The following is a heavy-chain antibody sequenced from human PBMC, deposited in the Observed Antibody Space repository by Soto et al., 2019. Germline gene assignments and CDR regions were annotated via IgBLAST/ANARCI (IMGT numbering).Heavy chain of an antibody. CDR2: INHSRST. V-gene: IGHV4-34*01. Sequence: QVQLQQWGAGLLKSSETLSLTCAVYGGSLSDYYWSWIRQPPGKGLEWIGEINHSRSTNYNPSLKSRRTIXXAXAKXQFSRKVSSVTDADTAVYYCARAPRAVAGTAGMDVWGQGTTVTVSS. D-gene: IGHD6-19*01. CDR3: ARAPRAVAGTAGMDV. CDR1: GGSLSDYY. J-gene: IGHJ6*02.